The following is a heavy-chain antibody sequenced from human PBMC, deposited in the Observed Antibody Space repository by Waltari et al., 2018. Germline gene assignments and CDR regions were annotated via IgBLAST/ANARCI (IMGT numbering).Heavy chain of an antibody. J-gene: IGHJ1*01. Sequence: QVQLVQSGAEVKKPGASVKVSCKTSGYTFTGYYMHVVRQAPGQGLEWMGWINPNSGGTNYAQKCQGRVTLTRDTSISTVYMELSRLRSDDTAIYYCARGGSYIEYLQHWGQGTLVIVSS. CDR2: INPNSGGT. CDR1: GYTFTGYY. CDR3: ARGGSYIEYLQH. V-gene: IGHV1-2*02. D-gene: IGHD1-26*01.